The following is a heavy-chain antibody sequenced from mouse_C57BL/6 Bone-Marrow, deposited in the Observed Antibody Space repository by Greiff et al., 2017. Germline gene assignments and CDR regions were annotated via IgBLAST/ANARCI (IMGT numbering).Heavy chain of an antibody. J-gene: IGHJ3*01. CDR1: GYAFSSSW. Sequence: VQLQQSGPELVKPGASVKISCKASGYAFSSSWMNWVKQRPGKGLEWIGRIYPGDGDTNYNGKFKGKATLTADNSSSTAYMQLSSLTSEDSAVYFCARGGWLLPAWFAYWGQGTLVTVSA. CDR3: ARGGWLLPAWFAY. CDR2: IYPGDGDT. D-gene: IGHD2-3*01. V-gene: IGHV1-82*01.